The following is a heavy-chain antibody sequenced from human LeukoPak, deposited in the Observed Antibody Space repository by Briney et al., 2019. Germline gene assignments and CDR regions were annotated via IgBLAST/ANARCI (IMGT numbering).Heavy chain of an antibody. CDR3: AREGYYDSSGYFDY. J-gene: IGHJ4*02. CDR2: IIPIFGTA. Sequence: SVKVSCKASGGTFSSYAISWVRQAPGQGLEWMGGIIPIFGTANYAQKFQGRVTITADESTSTAYMELGSLRSEDTAVYYCAREGYYDSSGYFDYWGQGTLVTVSS. CDR1: GGTFSSYA. D-gene: IGHD3-22*01. V-gene: IGHV1-69*13.